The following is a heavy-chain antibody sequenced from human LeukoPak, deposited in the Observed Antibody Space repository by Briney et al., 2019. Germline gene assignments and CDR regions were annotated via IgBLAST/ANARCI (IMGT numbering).Heavy chain of an antibody. CDR3: ARLSYVAAAGNDY. CDR2: IYPGDSDT. J-gene: IGHJ4*02. Sequence: GESLKISCKGSGYSFTSYWVGWVRQMPGKGLEWMGIIYPGDSDTRYSPSFQGQVTTSADKSISTAYLQWSSLKASDTAMYYCARLSYVAAAGNDYWGQGTLVTVSS. D-gene: IGHD6-13*01. V-gene: IGHV5-51*01. CDR1: GYSFTSYW.